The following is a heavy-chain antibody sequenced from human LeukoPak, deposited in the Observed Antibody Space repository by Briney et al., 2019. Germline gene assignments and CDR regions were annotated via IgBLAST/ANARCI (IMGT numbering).Heavy chain of an antibody. V-gene: IGHV7-4-1*02. CDR1: GYTFTDYA. D-gene: IGHD3-22*01. CDR3: ASCNNSSGYFAY. J-gene: IGHJ4*02. Sequence: ASVKVSCKPSGYTFTDYAINWVRQAPGQGLEYMGWVNTNTGNPTYAQGFTGRFVFSSDSSVSTAYLQITSLKADDSAIYFCASCNNSSGYFAYWGQGTLVTVSS. CDR2: VNTNTGNP.